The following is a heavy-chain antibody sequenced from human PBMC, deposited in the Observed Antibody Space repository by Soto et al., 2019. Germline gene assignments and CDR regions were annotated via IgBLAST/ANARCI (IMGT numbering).Heavy chain of an antibody. D-gene: IGHD3-10*01. V-gene: IGHV3-11*06. CDR1: GFTFSDYY. CDR2: ISSNSSYT. CDR3: ARVPVGSSPGGWFEP. J-gene: IGHJ5*02. Sequence: GGPLRLSCAASGFTFSDYYMSWIRQAPGEGLEWVSYISSNSSYTNYADSVKGRFTISRDNAKNSLYLKMNSLRAEDRAVYYCARVPVGSSPGGWFEPWGQGTLVPVS.